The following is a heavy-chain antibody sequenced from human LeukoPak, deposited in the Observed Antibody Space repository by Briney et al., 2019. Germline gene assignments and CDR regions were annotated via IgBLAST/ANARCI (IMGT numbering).Heavy chain of an antibody. CDR2: INPNSGGT. J-gene: IGHJ3*02. CDR3: ARDRVYSSSTYAFDI. D-gene: IGHD6-13*01. Sequence: GASVKVSCKASGYTFTGYYMHWVRQAPGQGLEWMGWINPNSGGTNYAQKFQGRVTMTRDTSISTAYMELSRLRSDDTAVYYCARDRVYSSSTYAFDIWGQGTMVTVSS. V-gene: IGHV1-2*02. CDR1: GYTFTGYY.